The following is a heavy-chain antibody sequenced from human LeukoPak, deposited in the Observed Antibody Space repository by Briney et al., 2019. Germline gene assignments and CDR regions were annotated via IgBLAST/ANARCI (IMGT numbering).Heavy chain of an antibody. V-gene: IGHV3-7*01. CDR2: IKQDGSEK. D-gene: IGHD6-6*01. J-gene: IGHJ6*03. CDR1: GFSFSNYW. Sequence: PGGSLRLSCAASGFSFSNYWMSWVRQAPGKGLEWVANIKQDGSEKYYLDSVKGQFSISRDNAKNSLYLQMNSLRAEDTAVYYCARRGYSSSPEFYYYYYMDVWGKGTTVTVSS. CDR3: ARRGYSSSPEFYYYYYMDV.